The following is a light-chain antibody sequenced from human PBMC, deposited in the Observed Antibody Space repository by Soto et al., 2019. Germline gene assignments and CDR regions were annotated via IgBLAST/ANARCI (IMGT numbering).Light chain of an antibody. CDR2: DAS. V-gene: IGKV3-15*01. CDR1: QSVSNN. CDR3: QQYNNWPPWT. J-gene: IGKJ1*01. Sequence: ILMTQSPATLSVSPGERATLSCRASQSVSNNLAWYQKKPCQAPRLLIYDASTRSTGIPARFSGSGSGTEFTLTISCLQSEDFEVYYCQQYNNWPPWTCGQGTKVEIK.